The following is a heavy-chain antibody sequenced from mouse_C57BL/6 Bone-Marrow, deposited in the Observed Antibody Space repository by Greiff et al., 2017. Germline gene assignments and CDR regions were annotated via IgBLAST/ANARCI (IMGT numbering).Heavy chain of an antibody. CDR3: ARPGSNYEGSKNAMEG. J-gene: IGHJ4*01. CDR1: GFTFSDYG. Sequence: EVMLVQSGAGLVKPGASLKLSCAASGFTFSDYGMHWVRQAPEKGLEWVAYISRGSSTIYYADTVKGRFTISRDNAENTLFLQMTSLRSEDTAMYYWARPGSNYEGSKNAMEGWGQGTTVTVSS. CDR2: ISRGSSTI. V-gene: IGHV5-17*01. D-gene: IGHD2-5*01.